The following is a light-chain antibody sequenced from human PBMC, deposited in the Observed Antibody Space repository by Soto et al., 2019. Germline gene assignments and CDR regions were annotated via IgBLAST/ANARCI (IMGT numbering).Light chain of an antibody. CDR3: QQFNSYPQT. V-gene: IGKV1-13*02. J-gene: IGKJ5*01. Sequence: AIQLTQSPSSLSASVGDRVTITCRASQGISSALAWYQQKPGKAPKLLIYDASSLESGVPSRFSGSGSGTDFTLTISSLQPEDFATYYCQQFNSYPQTFRQGTRLEIK. CDR2: DAS. CDR1: QGISSA.